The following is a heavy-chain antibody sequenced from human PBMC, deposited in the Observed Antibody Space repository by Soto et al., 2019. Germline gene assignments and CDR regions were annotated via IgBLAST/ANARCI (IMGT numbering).Heavy chain of an antibody. CDR2: ISSDGNNK. Sequence: QVQLVESGGGVVQPGTSLRLSCAASGFSFTNYGMNWVRQAPGKGLEWVTLISSDGNNKYYAESVKGRFTISRDNSKNTLYLQMNSLRAEDTAVYYCAAGLYFFDYCGQGTLVTVSS. CDR3: AAGLYFFDY. CDR1: GFSFTNYG. V-gene: IGHV3-30*03. J-gene: IGHJ4*02. D-gene: IGHD3-16*01.